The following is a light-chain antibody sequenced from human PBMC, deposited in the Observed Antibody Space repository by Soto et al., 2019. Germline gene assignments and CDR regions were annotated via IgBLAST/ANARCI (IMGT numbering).Light chain of an antibody. V-gene: IGKV1-5*01. J-gene: IGKJ2*01. CDR1: QSISTY. CDR2: DAS. Sequence: DIQMTQSPSTLSASVGDRVTITCRASQSISTYLAWYQQKPGKAPKLLIYDASDLDSGVPSMFSGSGSGTAFTLTISSLEPDDFATYYCQQYNSSPYTFGQGTKLEI. CDR3: QQYNSSPYT.